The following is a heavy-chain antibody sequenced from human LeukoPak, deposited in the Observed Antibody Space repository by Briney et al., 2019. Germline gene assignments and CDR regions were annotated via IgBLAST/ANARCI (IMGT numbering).Heavy chain of an antibody. CDR1: GLTLSNFG. Sequence: GGSLRLSCTASGLTLSNFGMHWVRQAPGNGQEWVAVISDDGSNTFYADSVKGRFTISRDNSKNTLYLQLNSLRPEDTAVYYCAKDADTATIIYWYFDLWGRGTLVTVSS. J-gene: IGHJ2*01. V-gene: IGHV3-30*18. CDR3: AKDADTATIIYWYFDL. CDR2: ISDDGSNT. D-gene: IGHD5-18*01.